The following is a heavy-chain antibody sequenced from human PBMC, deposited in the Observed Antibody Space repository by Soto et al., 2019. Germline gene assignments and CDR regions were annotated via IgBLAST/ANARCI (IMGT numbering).Heavy chain of an antibody. CDR2: INPLFGTA. CDR1: GGTFSTYA. V-gene: IGHV1-69*01. D-gene: IGHD3-22*01. CDR3: ARGVHYDSSGYYYFY. J-gene: IGHJ4*02. Sequence: QVQLVQSGAEVKKPGSSVKVSCKASGGTFSTYAIDWVRQAPGQGLEWMGGINPLFGTAKYAKNFQGRIKITADESTNTAYLELRSLRSQDTAVYYCARGVHYDSSGYYYFYWGQGTLVTVSS.